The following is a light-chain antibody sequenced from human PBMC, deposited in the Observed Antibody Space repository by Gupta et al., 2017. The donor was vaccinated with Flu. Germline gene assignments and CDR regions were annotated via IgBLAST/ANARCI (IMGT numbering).Light chain of an antibody. CDR3: QQRSRWPSIT. V-gene: IGKV3-11*01. J-gene: IGKJ5*01. Sequence: EIVLTQSPATLSLSPGERATLSCKASQSVSSYLAWYQQRPGQAPRLLVYAASNRATGIPARFSGSGYGTDFTLTVSSREPEDSAVYYCQQRSRWPSITFGQGTRMEIK. CDR2: AAS. CDR1: QSVSSY.